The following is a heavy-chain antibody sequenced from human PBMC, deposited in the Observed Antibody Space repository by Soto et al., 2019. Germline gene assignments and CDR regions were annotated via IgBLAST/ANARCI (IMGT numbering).Heavy chain of an antibody. J-gene: IGHJ6*02. CDR2: IIPIFGAP. CDR3: ARERSVGYCITTTCPKPFYYYAMDV. Sequence: GASVKVSCKASGGTFTNYAFSWVRQAPGQGPEWMGGIIPIFGAPDYAQKFQGRVTITADESTSTVSMELNSLRSDDTAVYFCARERSVGYCITTTCPKPFYYYAMDVWGQGTTVTVSS. V-gene: IGHV1-69*13. D-gene: IGHD2-2*01. CDR1: GGTFTNYA.